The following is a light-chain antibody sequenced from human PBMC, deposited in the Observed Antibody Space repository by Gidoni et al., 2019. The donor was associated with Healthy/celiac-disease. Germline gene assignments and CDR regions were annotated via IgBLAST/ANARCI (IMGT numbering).Light chain of an antibody. CDR2: GNS. Sequence: QSVLTQPTSVSRAPGQRVTISCTGSSSNIGAGYDVHWYQQLPGTAPKLLIYGNSNRPSGVPDRFSGSKSGTSASLAITGLQAEDEADYYCQSYDSSLSVVFGGGTKLTVL. CDR3: QSYDSSLSVV. V-gene: IGLV1-40*01. J-gene: IGLJ2*01. CDR1: SSNIGAGYD.